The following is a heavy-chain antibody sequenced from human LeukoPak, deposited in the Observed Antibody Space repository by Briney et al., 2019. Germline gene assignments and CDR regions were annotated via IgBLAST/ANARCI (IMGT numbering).Heavy chain of an antibody. CDR3: ARQPEGTWFDP. V-gene: IGHV5-10-1*01. D-gene: IGHD1-1*01. CDR1: GSSITSNW. J-gene: IGHJ5*02. Sequence: GESLRISCKGSGSSITSNWISWVRQMPGKGLEWMGRIDPSDSYTNYSPSFQGHVTISADKSISTAYIQMSSLTRSDTAMYYCARQPEGTWFDPWGQGTLVTVSS. CDR2: IDPSDSYT.